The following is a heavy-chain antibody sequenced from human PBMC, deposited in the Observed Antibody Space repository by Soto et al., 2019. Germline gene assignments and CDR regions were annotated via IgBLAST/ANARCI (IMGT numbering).Heavy chain of an antibody. CDR2: IYSGGST. Sequence: EVQLVESGGGLVQPGGSLRLSCAASGFTVSSNYMSWVRQAPGKGLEWVSVIYSGGSTYYADSVKGRFTISRDNSKNTLYLQVNSLRAEDTAVYYCARDSRSSSSYYYYYMDVWGKGTTVTVSS. V-gene: IGHV3-66*01. CDR1: GFTVSSNY. CDR3: ARDSRSSSSYYYYYMDV. D-gene: IGHD6-6*01. J-gene: IGHJ6*03.